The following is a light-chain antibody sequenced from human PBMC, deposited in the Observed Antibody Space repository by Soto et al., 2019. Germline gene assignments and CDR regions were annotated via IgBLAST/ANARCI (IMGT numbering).Light chain of an antibody. CDR1: QGVNTR. CDR3: QQADSFPRT. CDR2: EAS. V-gene: IGKV1-12*01. Sequence: DIQMTQSPSSVSASVGDRVTITCRASQGVNTRLGWYQQKPGKAPKLMIYEASNLLSRVPPRFSGTGSGTDFTLTISSLQPDDFATYYCQQADSFPRTFGPGTKVDIK. J-gene: IGKJ3*01.